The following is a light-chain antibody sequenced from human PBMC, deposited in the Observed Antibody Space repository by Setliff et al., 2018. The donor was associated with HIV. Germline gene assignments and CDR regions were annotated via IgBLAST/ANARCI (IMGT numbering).Light chain of an antibody. CDR1: SSNIGAGFD. J-gene: IGLJ1*01. V-gene: IGLV1-40*01. CDR2: ENT. CDR3: QSYDKSLSGAAV. Sequence: QSVLTQPPSVSGAPGQRVTMSCTGSSSNIGAGFDVHRYQHLPGRAPKLLIYENTNRPSGVPDRFSGSQSGTSASLAITGLRAEDEGDYYCQSYDKSLSGAAVFGTGTKSPS.